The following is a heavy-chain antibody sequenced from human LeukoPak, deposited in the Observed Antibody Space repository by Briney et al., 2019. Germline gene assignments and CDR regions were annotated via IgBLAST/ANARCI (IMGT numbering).Heavy chain of an antibody. Sequence: SETLSLTCTVSGGSISSYYWSWIRQPAGKGLESIGHISTSGSTNYNPSLKSRVTMSVDTSKNQFSLKLSSVTAADTAVYYCARDRGDCGDYPGFDYWGQGTLVTVSS. V-gene: IGHV4-4*07. CDR1: GGSISSYY. D-gene: IGHD4-17*01. CDR2: ISTSGST. CDR3: ARDRGDCGDYPGFDY. J-gene: IGHJ4*02.